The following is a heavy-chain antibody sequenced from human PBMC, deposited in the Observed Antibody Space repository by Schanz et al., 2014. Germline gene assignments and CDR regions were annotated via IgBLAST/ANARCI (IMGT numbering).Heavy chain of an antibody. CDR1: GFIFSSYG. CDR3: ARDRGYCSGGSCLTFDY. D-gene: IGHD2-15*01. J-gene: IGHJ4*02. V-gene: IGHV3-33*01. Sequence: QVQLVESGGGVVQPGRSLRLSCAASGFIFSSYGLHWVRQAPGKGLEWVAVIWSDGSGKYYADSVKGRFTISRDSPKNTLYLQMNSLRAEDTALYYCARDRGYCSGGSCLTFDYWGQGTLVTVSS. CDR2: IWSDGSGK.